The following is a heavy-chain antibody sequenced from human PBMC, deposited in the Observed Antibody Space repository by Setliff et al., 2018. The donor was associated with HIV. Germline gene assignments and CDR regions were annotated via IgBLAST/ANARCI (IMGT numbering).Heavy chain of an antibody. J-gene: IGHJ6*02. CDR1: GGSLGSHY. V-gene: IGHV4-59*11. D-gene: IGHD3-16*01. CDR3: ARHNVITYGGLLFDYYYYGLDV. Sequence: SETLSLTCSVSGGSLGSHYWSWVRQPPGQGLEWIGSIDYSGSTKYNPSLNSRGTISIDTSKNELSLKLTSVTAADTAVYYCARHNVITYGGLLFDYYYYGLDVWGHGTTVTVSS. CDR2: IDYSGST.